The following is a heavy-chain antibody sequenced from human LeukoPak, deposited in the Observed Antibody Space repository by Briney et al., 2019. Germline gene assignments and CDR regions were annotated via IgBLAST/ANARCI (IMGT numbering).Heavy chain of an antibody. Sequence: GGSLRLSCAASGFTFGSYWMSWVRQAPGKGLEWVANVKQDGSEKYYVDSVKGRFTISRDNAENSLSLQMNSLRAEDTAVYYCASAGGDSRSPLPFYYWGQGTLVTVSS. CDR1: GFTFGSYW. V-gene: IGHV3-7*03. CDR2: VKQDGSEK. J-gene: IGHJ4*02. CDR3: ASAGGDSRSPLPFYY. D-gene: IGHD6-6*01.